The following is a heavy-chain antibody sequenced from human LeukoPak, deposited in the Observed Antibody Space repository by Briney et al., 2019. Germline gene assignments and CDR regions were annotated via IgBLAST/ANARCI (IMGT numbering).Heavy chain of an antibody. J-gene: IGHJ5*02. D-gene: IGHD2-2*01. CDR2: IYYSGST. Sequence: SETLSLTCTVSGGSISSSSYYWSWIRQPPGKGLEWIGYIYYSGSTNYNPSLKSRVTISVDTSKNQFSLKLSSVTAADTAVYYCARGASHLSPWGQGTLVTVSS. CDR3: ARGASHLSP. V-gene: IGHV4-61*01. CDR1: GGSISSSSYY.